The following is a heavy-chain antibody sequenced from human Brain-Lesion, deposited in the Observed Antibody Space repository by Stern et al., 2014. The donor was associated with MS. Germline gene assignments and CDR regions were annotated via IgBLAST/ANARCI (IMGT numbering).Heavy chain of an antibody. D-gene: IGHD3-10*01. CDR1: GFTFRNYW. V-gene: IGHV3-74*02. Sequence: LVESGGGLVQPGGSLRLSCAASGFTFRNYWMHWVRQAPGKGLVWVSRVNNDGRRTSYADSVKGRFTMSRDNAKNTLYLQMNSLRVEDTAIYYCARGERWFDSWGQGTLVTVSS. J-gene: IGHJ5*01. CDR3: ARGERWFDS. CDR2: VNNDGRRT.